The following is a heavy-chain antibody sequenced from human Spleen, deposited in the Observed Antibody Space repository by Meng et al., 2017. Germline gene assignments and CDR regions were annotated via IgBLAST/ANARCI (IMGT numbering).Heavy chain of an antibody. CDR2: IDPRSGDT. V-gene: IGHV1-2*06. D-gene: IGHD6-13*01. CDR3: ARDEDISAAGKLFGDY. J-gene: IGHJ4*02. CDR1: GYTFTAYW. Sequence: VQLGQSGTAVKNPGDSVDVSCKPSGYTFTAYWLHWVRQAPGQGLDWMGRIDPRSGDTQYAQKFQGRVTMTGDTSISTAYMELSGLRSDDTAMYYCARDEDISAAGKLFGDYWGQGTLVTVSS.